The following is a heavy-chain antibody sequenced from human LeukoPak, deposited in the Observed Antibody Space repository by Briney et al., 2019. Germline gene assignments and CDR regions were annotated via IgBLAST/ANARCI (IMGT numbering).Heavy chain of an antibody. J-gene: IGHJ4*02. D-gene: IGHD3-22*01. V-gene: IGHV3-23*01. Sequence: GGSLRLYCAASGLTFSSYAMSWVRQAPGKGLEWVSANSGSGGSTYYADSVKGRFTISRDNSKNTLYLQMNSLRAEDTAVYYCARGPNRPPKTYYYDSSGYCYFDYWGQGTLVTVSS. CDR1: GLTFSSYA. CDR2: NSGSGGST. CDR3: ARGPNRPPKTYYYDSSGYCYFDY.